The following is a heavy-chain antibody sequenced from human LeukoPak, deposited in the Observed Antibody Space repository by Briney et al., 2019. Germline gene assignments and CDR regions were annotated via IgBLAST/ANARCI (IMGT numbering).Heavy chain of an antibody. CDR2: IYYSGST. D-gene: IGHD3-10*01. CDR3: ARDLDRGRFGELYALDI. J-gene: IGHJ3*02. CDR1: GGSVSGGGYY. Sequence: PSQTLSLTCTVSGGSVSGGGYYWRWIRQYPGKGLEWIGYIYYSGSTSYNPSLKSRVTISLDTSKNQFSLKVNSVTAADTAVYYCARDLDRGRFGELYALDIWGRGTMVTVSS. V-gene: IGHV4-31*03.